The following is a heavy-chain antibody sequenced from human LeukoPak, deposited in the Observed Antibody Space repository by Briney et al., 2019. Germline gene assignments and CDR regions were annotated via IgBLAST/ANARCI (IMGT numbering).Heavy chain of an antibody. CDR2: IYYSGST. CDR1: GGSISSSSYY. J-gene: IGHJ4*02. D-gene: IGHD6-6*01. V-gene: IGHV4-39*01. Sequence: SETLSLTCTVSGGSISSSSYYWGWIRQPPGKGLEWIGSIYYSGSTYYNPSLKSRVTISVDTSKNQFSLKLSSVTAADTAVYYCARLFLAARTFDYWGQGTLVTVSS. CDR3: ARLFLAARTFDY.